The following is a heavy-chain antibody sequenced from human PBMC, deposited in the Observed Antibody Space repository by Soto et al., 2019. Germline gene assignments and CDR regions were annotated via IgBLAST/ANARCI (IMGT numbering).Heavy chain of an antibody. CDR2: IDYSGST. J-gene: IGHJ5*02. CDR3: ASILLAAAGLPPDTNWFDP. V-gene: IGHV4-59*12. D-gene: IGHD6-13*01. Sequence: SETLSLTCIFSGVSMTGANWGLFRQSPEKGLEWIGYIDYSGSTNYNPSLRSRITITIDTSKNQFSLKLSSVTAADTAVYYCASILLAAAGLPPDTNWFDPWGQGTLVTV. CDR1: GVSMTGAN.